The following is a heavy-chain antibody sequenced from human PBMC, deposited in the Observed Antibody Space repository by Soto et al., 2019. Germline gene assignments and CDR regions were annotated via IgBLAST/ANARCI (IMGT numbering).Heavy chain of an antibody. CDR3: AREVTVASYSFDF. CDR2: IIPIFNSA. J-gene: IGHJ4*02. V-gene: IGHV1-69*01. Sequence: QVQLVQSGAEVKRPGSSVKVSCKASGGTFNNYALSWVRQAPGQGLEWVGGIIPIFNSANYAPKFQGRVTINADDSTSTAYMELRSLRPDDPAVYYCAREVTVASYSFDFWGKGTLVTVSS. D-gene: IGHD5-12*01. CDR1: GGTFNNYA.